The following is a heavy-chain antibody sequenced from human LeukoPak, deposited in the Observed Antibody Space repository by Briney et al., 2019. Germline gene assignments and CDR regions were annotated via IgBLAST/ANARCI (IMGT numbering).Heavy chain of an antibody. CDR1: GFTFSSYA. Sequence: GGSLRLSCGASGFTFSSYAMSWVRQAPGKGLEWVSAIGSGTYYADSVKGRFTISRDNSKNTLFLQMNSLRAEDTAVYYCAKVLAYYFDYWGQGTLVTVSS. V-gene: IGHV3-23*01. CDR3: AKVLAYYFDY. CDR2: IGSGT. J-gene: IGHJ4*02.